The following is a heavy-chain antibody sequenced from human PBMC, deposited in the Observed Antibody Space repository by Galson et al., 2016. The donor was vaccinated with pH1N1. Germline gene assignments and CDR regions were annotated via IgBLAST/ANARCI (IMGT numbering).Heavy chain of an antibody. CDR2: IYTSGST. CDR1: GDSISSGTYY. Sequence: TLSLTCTVYGDSISSGTYYWSWVRQPAGKGLEWIGLIYTSGSTNYNPSLKSRVTISVDTSKNQFSLKLSSVTAADTAVYYCARGVSVAGTPRLDYWGQGTLVTVSS. CDR3: ARGVSVAGTPRLDY. V-gene: IGHV4-61*02. J-gene: IGHJ4*02. D-gene: IGHD6-19*01.